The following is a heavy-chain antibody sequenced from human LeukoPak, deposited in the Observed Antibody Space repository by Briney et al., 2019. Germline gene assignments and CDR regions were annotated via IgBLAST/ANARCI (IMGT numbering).Heavy chain of an antibody. CDR2: IKQDGSEK. CDR3: ARGPAYRFLEWLSMDY. V-gene: IGHV3-7*01. J-gene: IGHJ4*02. D-gene: IGHD3-3*01. CDR1: GFTFTTYW. Sequence: AGGSLRLSCEASGFTFTTYWMSWVRQAPGKGLDWVANIKQDGSEKYYVDSVKGRFTISRDNAKNPLYLQMNSLRAEDTAVYYCARGPAYRFLEWLSMDYWGQGTLVTVSS.